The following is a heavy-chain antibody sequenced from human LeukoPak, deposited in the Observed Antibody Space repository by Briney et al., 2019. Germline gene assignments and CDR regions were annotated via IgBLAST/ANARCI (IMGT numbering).Heavy chain of an antibody. CDR2: MNPNSGNT. CDR3: AKSPRNLESYYYYMDV. J-gene: IGHJ6*03. CDR1: GYTFTSYD. V-gene: IGHV1-8*01. Sequence: ASVKVSCKASGYTFTSYDINWVRQATGQGLEWMGWMNPNSGNTGYAQKFQGRVTMTRNTSISTAYMELNSLRAEDTAVYYCAKSPRNLESYYYYMDVWGKGTTVTVSS. D-gene: IGHD3-3*01.